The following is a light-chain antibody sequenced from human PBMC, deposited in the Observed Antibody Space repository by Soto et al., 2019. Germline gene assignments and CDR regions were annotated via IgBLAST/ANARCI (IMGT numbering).Light chain of an antibody. CDR1: EDIKKY. CDR3: QHFLNLPRT. Sequence: DVPMTQSPSSLSASVRDRVTITCQASEDIKKYLNWFQQKPGKAPKLLIHDAYILESGVTSRFSGDGSGTVFILTISRLKPEDIAKYYCQHFLNLPRTFGEGTQVDIK. J-gene: IGKJ4*01. V-gene: IGKV1-33*01. CDR2: DAY.